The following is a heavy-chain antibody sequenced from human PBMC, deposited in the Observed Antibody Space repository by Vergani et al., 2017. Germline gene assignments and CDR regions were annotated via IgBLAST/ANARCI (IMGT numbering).Heavy chain of an antibody. D-gene: IGHD3-10*01. CDR1: GYTFTSYY. J-gene: IGHJ4*02. CDR2: INPSGGST. CDR3: ARAHGAIMVRGVIHWIYFDY. V-gene: IGHV1-46*01. Sequence: QVQLVQSGAEVKKPGASVKVSCKASGYTFTSYYMHWVRQAPGQGLEWMGIINPSGGSTSYAQKFQGRVTMTRDTSTSTVYMELSSLRSEDTAVYYCARAHGAIMVRGVIHWIYFDYWGQGTLVTVSS.